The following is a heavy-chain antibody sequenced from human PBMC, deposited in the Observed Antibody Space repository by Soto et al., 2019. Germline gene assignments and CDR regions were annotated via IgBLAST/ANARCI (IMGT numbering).Heavy chain of an antibody. CDR2: IYHSGKP. V-gene: IGHV4-30-2*01. CDR3: GRETYGDYVVYFGP. D-gene: IGHD4-17*01. CDR1: GDTISTGGSS. J-gene: IGHJ5*02. Sequence: QLQLQESGSRLVKSSETLSLTCAFSGDTISTGGSSWAWIRQPPGTDLEWIGHIYHSGKPYYNPSLTSRVIISVGMSKHRFSRKMSPVTAADTIVYYWGRETYGDYVVYFGPWGQGNLVTVSS.